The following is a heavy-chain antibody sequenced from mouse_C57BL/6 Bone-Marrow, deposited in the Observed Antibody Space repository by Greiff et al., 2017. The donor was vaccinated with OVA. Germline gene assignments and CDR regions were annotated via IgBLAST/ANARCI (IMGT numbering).Heavy chain of an antibody. J-gene: IGHJ4*01. CDR1: GYTFTSYG. CDR3: AVRDGGYYHAMDY. CDR2: IDPGDCYT. D-gene: IGHD2-3*01. Sequence: VQLQQSGAELARPGASVKLSCKASGYTFTSYGMHWVKQRPGQGLEWIGEIDPGDCYTNYNQKFKGKATLTADTSSSTAYMQLRSLTSEDSAVYSCAVRDGGYYHAMDYWGQGTSVTVSS. V-gene: IGHV1-69*02.